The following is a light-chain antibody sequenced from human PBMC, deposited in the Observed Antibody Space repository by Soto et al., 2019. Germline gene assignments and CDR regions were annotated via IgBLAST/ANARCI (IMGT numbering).Light chain of an antibody. CDR1: QSVGSTY. Sequence: EIVLTQSPGTLSLSPGERATLSCRASQSVGSTYLAWYQQKPGQAPKLLIYGVSSRATGIPDRFSGSGSGTDFTLTISRLEPEDFAVYYCQQYVTSHLTFGPGTKVDI. CDR2: GVS. V-gene: IGKV3-20*01. CDR3: QQYVTSHLT. J-gene: IGKJ3*01.